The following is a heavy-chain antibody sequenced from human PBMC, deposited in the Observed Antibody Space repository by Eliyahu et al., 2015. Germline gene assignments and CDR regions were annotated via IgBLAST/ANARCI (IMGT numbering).Heavy chain of an antibody. Sequence: QVQLQESGPRLVKATETLFLICTVSGDXISSSTYYWGWIRQTPGKGLXWIGSIYSSGSSYYNPSLESRVTISVDTSKNQVSLEMRSVTAADTSVYYCARQGGRGWYLNWFDPWGQGTLVTVSS. CDR2: IYSSGSS. V-gene: IGHV4-39*01. CDR1: GDXISSSTYY. D-gene: IGHD6-19*01. CDR3: ARQGGRGWYLNWFDP. J-gene: IGHJ5*02.